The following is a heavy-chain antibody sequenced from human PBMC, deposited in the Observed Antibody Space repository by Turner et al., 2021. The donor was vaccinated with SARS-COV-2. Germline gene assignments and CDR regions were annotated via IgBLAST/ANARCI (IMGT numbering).Heavy chain of an antibody. J-gene: IGHJ4*02. CDR2: ISHDGSNK. D-gene: IGHD1-26*01. V-gene: IGHV3-30-3*01. CDR1: GFTYSNYA. CDR3: ATRSGGYAGFDS. Sequence: QVQLVESGGGVVQPGRSMRLSCAASGFTYSNYAMHWVRQAPGKGLEGLADISHDGSNKYYRDAVKGRFNISIDNSKNTLYLQMNGLRFADTAVYYCATRSGGYAGFDSWGQGTLVTVSS.